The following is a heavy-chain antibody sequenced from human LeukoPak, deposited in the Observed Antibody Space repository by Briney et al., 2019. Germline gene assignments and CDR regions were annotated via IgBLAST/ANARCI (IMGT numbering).Heavy chain of an antibody. CDR3: ARLQGRGDNYLDF. J-gene: IGHJ4*02. D-gene: IGHD7-27*01. CDR2: VSYSGSI. CDR1: GGSISPYY. Sequence: SETLSLTCTVSGGSISPYYWSWLRQPPGKGLEWIGYVSYSGSINYNPSLKTLKSRVTMSVDTSKNQFSLKLGSVTASDTAVYYCARLQGRGDNYLDFWGQGALVTVSS. V-gene: IGHV4-59*08.